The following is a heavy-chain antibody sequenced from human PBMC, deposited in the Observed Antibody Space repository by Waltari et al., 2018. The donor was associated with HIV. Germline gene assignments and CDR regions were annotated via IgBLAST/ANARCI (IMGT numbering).Heavy chain of an antibody. Sequence: QVQLQESGPGLVKPSDTLSLTCAVSDFSISSGHYWGWIRQSPGKGWEWIGSVFHSGSTFYKTSFKSRVSISVDTSKNQFSLKLTSVTAADTAVYYCARQPAPDSTWFQIYFDYWGQGTVVTVSS. D-gene: IGHD6-13*01. J-gene: IGHJ4*02. CDR1: DFSISSGHY. CDR3: ARQPAPDSTWFQIYFDY. CDR2: VFHSGST. V-gene: IGHV4-38-2*01.